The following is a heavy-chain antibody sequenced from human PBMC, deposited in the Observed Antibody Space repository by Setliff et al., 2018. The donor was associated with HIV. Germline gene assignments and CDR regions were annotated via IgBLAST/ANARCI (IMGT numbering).Heavy chain of an antibody. D-gene: IGHD4-17*01. CDR2: ISSGTRYI. J-gene: IGHJ3*02. Sequence: GESLKISCAASGFSFSSYSMNWVRQAPGKGLEWVSSISSGTRYIHYADSVKGRFTISRDNVKKALYLQMNSLRAEDTAVYYCASGREQGLRHAFDIWGQGAMVTVSS. CDR3: ASGREQGLRHAFDI. CDR1: GFSFSSYS. V-gene: IGHV3-21*01.